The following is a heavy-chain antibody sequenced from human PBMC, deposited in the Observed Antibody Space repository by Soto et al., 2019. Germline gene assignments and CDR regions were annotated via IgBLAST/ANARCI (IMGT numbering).Heavy chain of an antibody. CDR2: ISWNSGSI. CDR3: AKDMHYDFWSGSNDAFDI. V-gene: IGHV3-9*01. J-gene: IGHJ3*02. Sequence: EVQLVESGGGLVQPGRSLRLSCAASGFTFDDYAMHWVRQAPGQGLEWVSGISWNSGSIGYADAVKGRFTISRDNAKNSLYLQMNSLRAEDTALYYCAKDMHYDFWSGSNDAFDIWGQGTMVTVSS. D-gene: IGHD3-3*01. CDR1: GFTFDDYA.